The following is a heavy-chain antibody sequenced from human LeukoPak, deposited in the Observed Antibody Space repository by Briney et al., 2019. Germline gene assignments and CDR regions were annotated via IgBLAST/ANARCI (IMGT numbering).Heavy chain of an antibody. CDR3: AKDARVRGVITLDY. D-gene: IGHD3-10*01. CDR2: ISGSGGST. V-gene: IGHV3-23*01. Sequence: PGRSLRLSCAASGFTFSSYGMHWVRQAPGKGLEWVSAISGSGGSTYYADSVKGRFTISRDNSKNTLYLQMNSLRAEDTAVYYCAKDARVRGVITLDYWGQGTLVTVSS. J-gene: IGHJ4*02. CDR1: GFTFSSYG.